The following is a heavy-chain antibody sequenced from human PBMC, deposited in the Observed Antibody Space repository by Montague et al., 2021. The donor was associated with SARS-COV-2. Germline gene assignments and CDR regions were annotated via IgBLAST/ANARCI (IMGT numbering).Heavy chain of an antibody. D-gene: IGHD3-22*01. CDR1: GGSISSSSYY. V-gene: IGHV4-39*02. J-gene: IGHJ6*02. CDR2: IYYSGST. CDR3: ARESYYYDSSGYYGGGYYYYYGMDV. Sequence: SETLSLTCTVSGGSISSSSYYWGWIRQPPGKGLEWIGSIYYSGSTYYNPPLKSRVTISADTSKNQFSLKLSSVTAADTAVYYCARESYYYDSSGYYGGGYYYYYGMDVWGQGTTVTVSS.